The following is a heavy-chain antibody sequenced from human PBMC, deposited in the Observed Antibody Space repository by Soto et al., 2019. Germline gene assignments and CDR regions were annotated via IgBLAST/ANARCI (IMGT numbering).Heavy chain of an antibody. D-gene: IGHD1-26*01. Sequence: ESGGGVVQPGRSLRLSCAASGFTFSSYAMHWVRQAPGKGLEWVAVISYDGSNKYYADSVKGRFTISRDNSKNTLYLQMNSLRAEDTAVYYCARDLVGATTGGDYWGQGTLVTVSS. CDR1: GFTFSSYA. V-gene: IGHV3-30-3*01. CDR2: ISYDGSNK. CDR3: ARDLVGATTGGDY. J-gene: IGHJ4*02.